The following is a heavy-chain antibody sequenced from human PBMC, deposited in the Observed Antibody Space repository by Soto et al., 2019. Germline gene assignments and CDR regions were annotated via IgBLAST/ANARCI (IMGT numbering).Heavy chain of an antibody. CDR1: GFTHSSYD. CDR2: IGSGGDT. V-gene: IGHV3-13*01. CDR3: TRKTPPTGMEV. D-gene: IGHD3-9*01. Sequence: EVQLVESGGGLVQPGGSLRLSCAASGFTHSSYDIHWVRQATGEGLAWVSGIGSGGDTHYADSVKGRFIISREDGKNSLYLQMNILRVGDTAVYYCTRKTPPTGMEVWVQGATVTVTS. J-gene: IGHJ6*02.